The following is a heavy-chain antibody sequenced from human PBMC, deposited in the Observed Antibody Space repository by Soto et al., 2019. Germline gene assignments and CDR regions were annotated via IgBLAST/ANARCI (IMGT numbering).Heavy chain of an antibody. CDR3: VKERAVFVTVPHATTGMDV. V-gene: IGHV3-30*18. J-gene: IGHJ6*02. Sequence: QIQLVQSGGGVVQPGGSLRLSCTASGFSFNKFGMHWVRQTPGKGLEWVASLSYDGNHDFYADSVTGRLIISRDNYKNSLYLQVNTLSVDGTAVYYCVKERAVFVTVPHATTGMDVWGPGTTVTVSS. CDR2: LSYDGNHD. CDR1: GFSFNKFG. D-gene: IGHD1-26*01.